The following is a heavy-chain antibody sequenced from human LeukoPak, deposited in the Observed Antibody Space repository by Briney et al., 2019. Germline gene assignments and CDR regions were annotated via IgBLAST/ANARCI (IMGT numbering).Heavy chain of an antibody. CDR2: ISGSGGST. CDR3: AKDRSGDYSEYFDY. V-gene: IGHV3-23*01. J-gene: IGHJ4*02. CDR1: GFTFSSHA. Sequence: PGGSLRLSCAASGFTFSSHAMSWVRQAPGKGLEWVSAISGSGGSTYYADSVKGRFTISTDNSKNTLYLQMNSLRAEDTAVYYCAKDRSGDYSEYFDYWGQGTLVTVSS. D-gene: IGHD4-11*01.